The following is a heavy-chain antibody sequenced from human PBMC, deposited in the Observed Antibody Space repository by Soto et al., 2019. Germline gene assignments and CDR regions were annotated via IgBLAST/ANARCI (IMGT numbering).Heavy chain of an antibody. CDR2: ISGSGGST. V-gene: IGHV3-23*01. CDR1: GFTFSSYA. D-gene: IGHD2-21*02. Sequence: PGGSLRLSCAASGFTFSSYAMSWVRQAPGKGLEWVSAISGSGGSTYYADSVKGRFTISRDNSKNTLYLQMNSLRAEDTAVYYCAKRVVVTAIPKSGGMDVWGQGTTVTVSS. CDR3: AKRVVVTAIPKSGGMDV. J-gene: IGHJ6*02.